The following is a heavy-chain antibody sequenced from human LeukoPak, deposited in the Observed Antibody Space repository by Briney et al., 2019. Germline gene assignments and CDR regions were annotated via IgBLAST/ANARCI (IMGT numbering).Heavy chain of an antibody. J-gene: IGHJ5*02. Sequence: PSQTLSLTCTVSGGSISSGSYYWSWIRQPAGKGLEWIGRIYTSGSTNYNPSLKSRVTISVDTSKNQFSLKLSSVTAADTAVYYCARAAGIMIFGVATRVYNWFDPWGQGTLVTVSS. D-gene: IGHD3-3*01. V-gene: IGHV4-61*02. CDR3: ARAAGIMIFGVATRVYNWFDP. CDR2: IYTSGST. CDR1: GGSISSGSYY.